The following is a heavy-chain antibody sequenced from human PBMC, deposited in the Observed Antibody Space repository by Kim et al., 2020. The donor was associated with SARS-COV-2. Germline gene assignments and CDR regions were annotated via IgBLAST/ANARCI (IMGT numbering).Heavy chain of an antibody. D-gene: IGHD1-1*01. V-gene: IGHV3-73*01. J-gene: IGHJ3*02. CDR2: IRSKANSYAT. Sequence: GGSLRLPCAASGFTFSDSPMHWVRQASGKGLEWVGRIRSKANSYATAYAASVRGRFIISRDDSKNTAYLQMNSLKTEDTAVYYCTRIPGTPFAFWDAFD. CDR1: GFTFSDSP. CDR3: TRIPGTPFAFWDAFD.